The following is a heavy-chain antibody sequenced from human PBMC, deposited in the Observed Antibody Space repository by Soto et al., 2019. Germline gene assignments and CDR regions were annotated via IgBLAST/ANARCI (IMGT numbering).Heavy chain of an antibody. CDR3: ADRGAPHRLGHALDV. CDR1: GGSINSSHW. D-gene: IGHD3-16*01. V-gene: IGHV4-4*02. J-gene: IGHJ3*01. Sequence: QVQLQESGPGLVRPSGTVSLTCAVSGGSINSSHWWNWVRQPPGKGLEWIGEIYHSGSTNYNPYLHRRLTISVDKSDNQFSLQLYSVTAADTAIYYCADRGAPHRLGHALDVWGQGKMVTVSS. CDR2: IYHSGST.